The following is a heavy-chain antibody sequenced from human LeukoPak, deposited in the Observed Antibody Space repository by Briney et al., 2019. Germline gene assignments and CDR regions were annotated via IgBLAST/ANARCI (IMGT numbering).Heavy chain of an antibody. CDR1: GFTFRTYW. V-gene: IGHV3-74*01. D-gene: IGHD3-10*01. CDR3: ARAGNYYFEY. Sequence: GGSLRLSCAASGFTFRTYWMHWVRQTPGQGLVWASRINSDGSTTNYADSVKGRFTVSRDNAQNTLYLQMSSLRAEDTAVYYCARAGNYYFEYWGQGALSPSPQ. J-gene: IGHJ4*02. CDR2: INSDGSTT.